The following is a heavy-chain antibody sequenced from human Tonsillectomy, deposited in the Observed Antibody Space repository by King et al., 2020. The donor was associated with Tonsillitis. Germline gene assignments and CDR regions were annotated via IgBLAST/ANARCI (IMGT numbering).Heavy chain of an antibody. Sequence: VQLVESGGGLVQPGGSLRLSCAASGFTFSYYWMSWVRQAPGKGLEWGANIKQDGTEKYYVDSVKGRFTMSRDNAKNSLYLQMNSLRAEDTAVYYCARDAFAVAGVQGWYFDLWGRGTLVTVSS. V-gene: IGHV3-7*01. D-gene: IGHD6-19*01. J-gene: IGHJ2*01. CDR1: GFTFSYYW. CDR3: ARDAFAVAGVQGWYFDL. CDR2: IKQDGTEK.